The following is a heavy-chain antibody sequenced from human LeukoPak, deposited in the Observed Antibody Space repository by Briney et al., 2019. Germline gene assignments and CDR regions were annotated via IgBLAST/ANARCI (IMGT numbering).Heavy chain of an antibody. CDR1: GFTFSSYA. V-gene: IGHV4-34*01. CDR2: INARGDT. D-gene: IGHD2-2*01. Sequence: GSLRLSCAASGFTFSSYAMSWVRQAPGKGLEWIGEINARGDTNYNPSLKSRVTISVDSSKNQFSLTLTSMIAADTAIYYCARGQVPAARGYNWFDPWGQGTLVTVSS. J-gene: IGHJ5*02. CDR3: ARGQVPAARGYNWFDP.